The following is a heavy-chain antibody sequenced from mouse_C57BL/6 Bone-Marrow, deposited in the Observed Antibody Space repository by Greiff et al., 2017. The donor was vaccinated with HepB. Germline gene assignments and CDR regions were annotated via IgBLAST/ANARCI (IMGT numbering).Heavy chain of an antibody. CDR1: GFTFSDYG. V-gene: IGHV5-17*01. CDR3: GGAPYYAMDY. J-gene: IGHJ4*01. CDR2: ISSGSSTI. Sequence: EVQRVESGGGLVKPGGSLKLSCAASGFTFSDYGMHWVRQAPEKGLEWVAYISSGSSTIYYADTVKGRFTISRDNAKNTLFLHMTSLRSEDTAMYYCGGAPYYAMDYWGQGTSVTVSS.